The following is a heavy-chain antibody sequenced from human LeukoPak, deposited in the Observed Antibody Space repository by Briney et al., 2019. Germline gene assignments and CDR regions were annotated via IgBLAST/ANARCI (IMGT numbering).Heavy chain of an antibody. V-gene: IGHV4-34*01. CDR3: AREGYSYGFDY. CDR1: GGSFSGYY. CDR2: INHSGST. Sequence: SETLSLTCAVYGGSFSGYYWSWIRQPPGKGLEWIGEINHSGSTNYNPSLKSRVTISVDTSKNQFSLKLSSVTAADTAVYYCAREGYSYGFDYWGQGTLVTVSS. J-gene: IGHJ4*02. D-gene: IGHD5-18*01.